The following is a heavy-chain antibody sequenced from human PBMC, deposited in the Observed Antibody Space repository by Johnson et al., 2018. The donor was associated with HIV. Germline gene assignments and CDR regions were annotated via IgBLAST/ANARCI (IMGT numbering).Heavy chain of an antibody. D-gene: IGHD3-10*01. J-gene: IGHJ3*02. Sequence: EVQLVESGGGLVQPGGSLRLSCAASGFTFSSYWMSWVRQAPGKGLEWVANIRQDGSEKHYVDSVKGRFTISRDNSKNSLYLQINSLRAEDTAVYYCARDTSGEGRAFNIWGQGTTVTVSS. CDR3: ARDTSGEGRAFNI. V-gene: IGHV3-7*03. CDR2: IRQDGSEK. CDR1: GFTFSSYW.